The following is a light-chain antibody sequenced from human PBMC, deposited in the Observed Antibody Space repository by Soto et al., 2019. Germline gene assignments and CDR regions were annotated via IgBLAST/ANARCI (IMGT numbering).Light chain of an antibody. CDR3: LQHNSYPRT. J-gene: IGKJ1*01. CDR2: DSS. Sequence: EIVMTQSPATLSVSPGESATLSCRASQSIRNDLAWYQQKPGQAPRLLISDSSTRATTIPARFNGSGSGTEFSLTISSLQPEDFATYYCLQHNSYPRTFGQGTKVEIK. V-gene: IGKV3-15*01. CDR1: QSIRND.